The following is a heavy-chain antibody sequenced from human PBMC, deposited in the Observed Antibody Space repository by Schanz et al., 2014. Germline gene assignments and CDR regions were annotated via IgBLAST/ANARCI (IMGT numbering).Heavy chain of an antibody. CDR3: ARIGGSVFDY. Sequence: EVQLVESGGDLVQPGGSLRLSCATSGFSLDIFAVSWVRQAPGKGLEWVSSFNDGGVNKYYADSVKGRFTISSDNSKSTLYLQMNSLRAEDTAVYYCARIGGSVFDYWAQGTLVTVSS. J-gene: IGHJ4*02. D-gene: IGHD3-10*01. V-gene: IGHV3-23*04. CDR1: GFSLDIFA. CDR2: FNDGGVNK.